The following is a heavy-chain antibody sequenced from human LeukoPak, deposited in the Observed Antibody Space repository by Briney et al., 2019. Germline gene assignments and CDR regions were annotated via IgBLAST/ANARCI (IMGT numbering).Heavy chain of an antibody. CDR2: IYSDSST. J-gene: IGHJ4*02. D-gene: IGHD3-10*02. Sequence: GGSLRLSCAASGFTFSSYVMNWVRQAPGKGLEWVSVIYSDSSTYYADSVKGRFTISRDKSKNTLYLQMNSLRAEDTAMYYCARNLPMLFGGQGTLVTVSS. CDR3: ARNLPMLF. V-gene: IGHV3-53*01. CDR1: GFTFSSYV.